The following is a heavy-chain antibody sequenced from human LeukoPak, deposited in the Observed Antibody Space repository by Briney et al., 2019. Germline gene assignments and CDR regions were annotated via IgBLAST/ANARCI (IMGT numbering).Heavy chain of an antibody. Sequence: SETLSLTCTVSGGSISSYYWSWIRQPAGKGLEWIGSIYYSGSTYYNPSLKSRVTISVDTSKNQFSLKLSSVNAADTAVYYCASRGYSSDYWGQGTLVTVSS. CDR3: ASRGYSSDY. CDR2: IYYSGST. D-gene: IGHD6-13*01. J-gene: IGHJ4*02. CDR1: GGSISSYY. V-gene: IGHV4-59*05.